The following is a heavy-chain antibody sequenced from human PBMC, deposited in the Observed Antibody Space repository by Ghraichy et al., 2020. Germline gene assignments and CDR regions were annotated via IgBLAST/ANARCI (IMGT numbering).Heavy chain of an antibody. Sequence: GGSLRLSCAASGFTFSSYAMSWVRQAPGKGLEWVSAISGSGGSTYYADSVKGRFTISRDNSKNTLYLQMNSLRAEDTAVYYCAKAGGTMIVVVITVDAFDNWGQGTMVTVSS. CDR2: ISGSGGST. J-gene: IGHJ3*02. V-gene: IGHV3-23*01. CDR3: AKAGGTMIVVVITVDAFDN. D-gene: IGHD3-22*01. CDR1: GFTFSSYA.